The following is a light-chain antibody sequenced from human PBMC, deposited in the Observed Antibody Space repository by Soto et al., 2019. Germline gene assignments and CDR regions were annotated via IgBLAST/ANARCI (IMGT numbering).Light chain of an antibody. CDR3: SSYTSSSTRVV. V-gene: IGLV2-14*01. Sequence: QSALTQPASVSGSPGQSITISCTGTSSDVGRYNYVSWYQQHPGKAPKLMIYDVNNRPSGVSNRFSGSKSGNTASLTISGRQAADDADYYCSSYTSSSTRVVFGGGTKLTVL. CDR1: SSDVGRYNY. CDR2: DVN. J-gene: IGLJ2*01.